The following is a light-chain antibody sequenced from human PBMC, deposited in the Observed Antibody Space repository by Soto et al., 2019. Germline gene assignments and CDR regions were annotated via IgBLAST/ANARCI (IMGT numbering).Light chain of an antibody. CDR2: GAS. Sequence: EIVLTQSPGTLSLSPGERATLSCRASQSVSTSYLAWYRQRPGQAPRLLIYGASSRATGVPDRFSGSGSATDFTLTISSLQSEDFALYYCQQYNNWPPKFGQGTKVDIK. CDR3: QQYNNWPPK. CDR1: QSVSTSY. V-gene: IGKV3-20*01. J-gene: IGKJ1*01.